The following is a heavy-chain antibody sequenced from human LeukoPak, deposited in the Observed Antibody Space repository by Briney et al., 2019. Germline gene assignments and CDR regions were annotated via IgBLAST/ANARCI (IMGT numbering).Heavy chain of an antibody. CDR2: IYPGDSDT. D-gene: IGHD3-22*01. Sequence: GESLKISCKGSGYSFTSYWIGWVRQMPRKGLEWMGIIYPGDSDTRYSPSFQGQVTISADKSISTAYLQWSSLKASDTAMYYCARQTTASYYYDSSGYYDYWGQGTLVTVSS. V-gene: IGHV5-51*01. J-gene: IGHJ4*02. CDR3: ARQTTASYYYDSSGYYDY. CDR1: GYSFTSYW.